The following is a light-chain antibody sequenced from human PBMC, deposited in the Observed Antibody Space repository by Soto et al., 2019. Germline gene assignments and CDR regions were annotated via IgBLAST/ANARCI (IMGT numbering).Light chain of an antibody. J-gene: IGKJ1*01. CDR3: QQYSIYWT. Sequence: DIQMTQSPSTLSASVGDRVTITCRASQSVRNWVAWFQLKPGKAPKLLIYDVSSLESGVPSRFSGSGFGTEFSLTISSLQPDDIATYYCQQYSIYWTFGQGTKVDIK. V-gene: IGKV1-5*01. CDR2: DVS. CDR1: QSVRNW.